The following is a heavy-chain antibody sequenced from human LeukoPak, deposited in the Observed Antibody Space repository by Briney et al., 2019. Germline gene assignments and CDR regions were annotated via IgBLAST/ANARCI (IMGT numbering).Heavy chain of an antibody. CDR3: ARADITMIVY. CDR2: FYHGGST. D-gene: IGHD3-22*01. Sequence: PSETLSLTCTVSGYSISTGYYWDWIRQPPGKGLEWIGTFYHGGSTYYNPSLKSRVTISVDTSKNQFSLKLSSVTAADTAVYYCARADITMIVYWGQGTLVTVSS. CDR1: GYSISTGYY. V-gene: IGHV4-38-2*02. J-gene: IGHJ4*02.